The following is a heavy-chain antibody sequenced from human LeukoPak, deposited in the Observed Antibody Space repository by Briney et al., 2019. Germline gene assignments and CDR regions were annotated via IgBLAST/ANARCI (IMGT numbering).Heavy chain of an antibody. CDR1: GFTFRNYD. CDR2: IGTGGNT. D-gene: IGHD6-6*01. Sequence: GGSLRLSCAASGFTFRNYDMHWVRQATQNGLEWVSAIGTGGNTYCPDSVEGRFTIFREDAKNSLFLQMNSLRAGDTAVYYCAREVLDTTSSGWYFDLWGRGTLVTVSS. J-gene: IGHJ2*01. V-gene: IGHV3-13*01. CDR3: AREVLDTTSSGWYFDL.